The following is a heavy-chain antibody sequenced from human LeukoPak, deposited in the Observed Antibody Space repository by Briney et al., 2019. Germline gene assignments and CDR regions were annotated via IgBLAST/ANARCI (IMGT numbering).Heavy chain of an antibody. V-gene: IGHV3-21*01. Sequence: GGSLRLSCAASGFTFSSYSMNWVRQAPGKGLEWVSSISSSSSYIYYADSVKGRFTISRDNAKNSLYLQMNSLRAEDTAVYYCARVVRPYYMDVWGKGITVTVSS. CDR2: ISSSSSYI. J-gene: IGHJ6*03. CDR1: GFTFSSYS. CDR3: ARVVRPYYMDV.